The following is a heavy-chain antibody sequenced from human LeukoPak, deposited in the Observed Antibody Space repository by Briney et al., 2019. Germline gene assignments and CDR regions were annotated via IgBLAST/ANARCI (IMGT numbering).Heavy chain of an antibody. J-gene: IGHJ4*02. D-gene: IGHD3-10*01. CDR2: INPSGGST. V-gene: IGHV1-46*01. CDR3: ARVAYGSVMDY. CDR1: GYAFTSYY. Sequence: GASVKVSCKASGYAFTSYYMHWVRQAPGQGLEWMGIINPSGGSTSYAQKFQGRVTMTRDMSTSTVYMELSSLRSEDTAVYYCARVAYGSVMDYWGQGTLVTVSS.